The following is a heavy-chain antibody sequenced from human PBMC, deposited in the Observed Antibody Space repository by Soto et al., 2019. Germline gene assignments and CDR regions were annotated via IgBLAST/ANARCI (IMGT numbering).Heavy chain of an antibody. J-gene: IGHJ4*02. Sequence: SETLSLTCSDSGGSISNSGYYWGWIRQPPGKGLEWIGYIYYSGSTYYNPSLKSRVTISVDTSKNQFSLKLSSVTAADTAVYYCARGLVVPLLWDYGSGSSCFDYWGQGTLVTVSS. V-gene: IGHV4-30-4*08. D-gene: IGHD3-10*01. CDR2: IYYSGST. CDR1: GGSISNSGYY. CDR3: ARGLVVPLLWDYGSGSSCFDY.